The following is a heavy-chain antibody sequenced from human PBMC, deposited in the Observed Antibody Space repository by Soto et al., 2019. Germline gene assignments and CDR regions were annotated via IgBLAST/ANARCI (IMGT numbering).Heavy chain of an antibody. CDR2: IYYSGST. D-gene: IGHD2-2*01. CDR3: ARGKVVVVAGANNYCGMDG. Sequence: SEALSLTCTVSGGSISRYYWSWIRQPPGKGLEWIGYIYYSGSTNYNPSLKSRVTISVDTSKNQFSLKLSSVTAADTAVYYCARGKVVVVAGANNYCGMDGWGQGTTVTVSS. J-gene: IGHJ6*02. V-gene: IGHV4-59*01. CDR1: GGSISRYY.